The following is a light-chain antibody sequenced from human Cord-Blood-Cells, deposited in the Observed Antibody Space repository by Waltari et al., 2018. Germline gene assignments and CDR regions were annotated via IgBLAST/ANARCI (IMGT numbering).Light chain of an antibody. CDR1: SSNIGAGYD. CDR2: GNG. Sequence: QSVLTQPPSVSGAPGQRVTISCTGSSSNIGAGYDVHWYQQLPGTAPKLLIYGNGNRPSGVPDRFSGSKSGASASLAIPGLQAEDEADYYCQSYDSSLSVVFGGGTKLTVL. CDR3: QSYDSSLSVV. V-gene: IGLV1-40*01. J-gene: IGLJ2*01.